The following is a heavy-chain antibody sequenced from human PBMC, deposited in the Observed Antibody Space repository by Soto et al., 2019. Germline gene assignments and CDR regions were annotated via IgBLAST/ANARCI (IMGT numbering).Heavy chain of an antibody. V-gene: IGHV3-33*01. CDR1: GFTFSSYG. Sequence: QVQLVESGGGVVQPGRSLRLSCAASGFTFSSYGMHWVRQAPGKGLEWVAVIWYDGSNEYYADSVKGRFTISRDNSKNTLYLQMNSLRAEDTAVYYCARDDLHVDGGSYFWFDPWGQGTLVTVSS. D-gene: IGHD1-26*01. CDR3: ARDDLHVDGGSYFWFDP. CDR2: IWYDGSNE. J-gene: IGHJ5*02.